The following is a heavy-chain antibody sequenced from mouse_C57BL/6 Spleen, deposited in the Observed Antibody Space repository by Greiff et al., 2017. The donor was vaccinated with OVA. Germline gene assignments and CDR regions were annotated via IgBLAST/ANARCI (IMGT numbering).Heavy chain of an antibody. D-gene: IGHD2-5*01. V-gene: IGHV1-64*01. CDR2: IHPNSGST. CDR3: ARWGRYSNFGGGAMDY. Sequence: QVQLQQPGAELVKPGASVKLSCKASGYTFTSYWMHWVKQRPGQGLEWIGMIHPNSGSTNYNEKFKSKATLTVDKSYSTAYMQLSSLTSEDSAVXYRARWGRYSNFGGGAMDYWGQGASVTVAS. J-gene: IGHJ4*01. CDR1: GYTFTSYW.